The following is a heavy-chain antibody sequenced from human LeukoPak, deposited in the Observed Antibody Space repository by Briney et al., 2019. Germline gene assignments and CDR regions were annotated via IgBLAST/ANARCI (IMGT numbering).Heavy chain of an antibody. CDR2: ISASGGGK. D-gene: IGHD5-12*01. CDR1: GFTFSTYA. CDR3: AKDNADYPIYYFDS. J-gene: IGHJ4*02. Sequence: PGGSLRLSCAASGFTFSTYAMNWVRQAPGKGLEWVSGISASGGGKFYADSVKGRFTISRDKSKSTVSLQMNSLRAEDAAVYYCAKDNADYPIYYFDSWGQGILVTV. V-gene: IGHV3-23*01.